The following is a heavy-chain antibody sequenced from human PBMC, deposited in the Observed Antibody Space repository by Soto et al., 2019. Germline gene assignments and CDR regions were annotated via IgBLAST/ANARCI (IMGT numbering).Heavy chain of an antibody. Sequence: QVQLVESGGGLVKPGGSLRLSCAASGFTFSDYYMTWIRQAPGRGLEWVSYISGSGTDKSYADSVKGRFTISRNNAGNPLFLQRNNLRAEDTAVYYCAKLVTEAAAVTFDYWGQGTLVTVSS. D-gene: IGHD6-25*01. CDR2: ISGSGTDK. V-gene: IGHV3-11*01. CDR1: GFTFSDYY. J-gene: IGHJ4*02. CDR3: AKLVTEAAAVTFDY.